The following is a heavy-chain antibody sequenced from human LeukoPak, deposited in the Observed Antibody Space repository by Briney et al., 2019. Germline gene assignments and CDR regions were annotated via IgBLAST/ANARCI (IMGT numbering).Heavy chain of an antibody. Sequence: SETLSLTCTVSGGSISSYYWSWIRQPPGKGLEWIGYIYYSGSTNYNPSLKSRVTISVDTSKNQFSLKLSSVTAADTAVYYCARTVITMIVVVITTRVDWYFDLWGRGTLVTVSS. CDR1: GGSISSYY. V-gene: IGHV4-59*08. J-gene: IGHJ2*01. D-gene: IGHD3-22*01. CDR2: IYYSGST. CDR3: ARTVITMIVVVITTRVDWYFDL.